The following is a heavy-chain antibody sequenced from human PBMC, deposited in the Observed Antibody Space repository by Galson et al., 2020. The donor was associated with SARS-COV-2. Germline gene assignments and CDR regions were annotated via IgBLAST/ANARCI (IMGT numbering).Heavy chain of an antibody. V-gene: IGHV3-11*01. CDR2: ISSSGSTI. Sequence: KIGESLKISCAASGFTLSDYYMSWIRQAPGKGLEWVLYISSSGSTIYYADSVKGRFTISRDNAKNSLYLQMNSLRAEDTAVYYCARVQYYYDSSGPGFDYWGQGTLVTVSS. D-gene: IGHD3-22*01. J-gene: IGHJ4*02. CDR1: GFTLSDYY. CDR3: ARVQYYYDSSGPGFDY.